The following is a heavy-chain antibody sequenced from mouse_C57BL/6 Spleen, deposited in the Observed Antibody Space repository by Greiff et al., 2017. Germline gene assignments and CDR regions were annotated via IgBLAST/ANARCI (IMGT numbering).Heavy chain of an antibody. Sequence: QVQLQQPGAELVKPGASVKLSCKASGYTFTSYWMHWVKQRPGRGLEWIGRIDPNSGGTKYNEKFKSKATLTVDKPSSTAYVQLSSLTSEDSAVYYCARYGSKNWYFDVWGTGTTVTVSS. J-gene: IGHJ1*03. CDR2: IDPNSGGT. CDR3: ARYGSKNWYFDV. CDR1: GYTFTSYW. D-gene: IGHD1-1*01. V-gene: IGHV1-72*01.